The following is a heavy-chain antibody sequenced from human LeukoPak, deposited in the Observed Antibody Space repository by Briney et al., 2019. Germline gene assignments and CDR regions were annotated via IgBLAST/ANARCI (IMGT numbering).Heavy chain of an antibody. CDR1: GYTFTGYY. CDR3: ARDLKATNYYDSSGYSPDSDY. CDR2: ISAYNGNT. D-gene: IGHD3-22*01. Sequence: ASVKVSCKASGYTFTGYYMHWVRQAPGQGLEWMGWISAYNGNTNYAQKLQGRVTMTTDTSTSTAYTELRSLRSEDTAVYYCARDLKATNYYDSSGYSPDSDYWGQGTLVTVSS. J-gene: IGHJ4*02. V-gene: IGHV1-18*04.